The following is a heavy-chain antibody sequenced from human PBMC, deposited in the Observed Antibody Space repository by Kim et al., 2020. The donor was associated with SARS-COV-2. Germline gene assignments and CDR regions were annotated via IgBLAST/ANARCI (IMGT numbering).Heavy chain of an antibody. Sequence: AQKLQGRVTITADESTSTAYMELSSLRSEDTAVYYCATGYSSGWYRWFDPWGQGTLVTVSS. V-gene: IGHV1-69*01. D-gene: IGHD6-19*01. J-gene: IGHJ5*02. CDR3: ATGYSSGWYRWFDP.